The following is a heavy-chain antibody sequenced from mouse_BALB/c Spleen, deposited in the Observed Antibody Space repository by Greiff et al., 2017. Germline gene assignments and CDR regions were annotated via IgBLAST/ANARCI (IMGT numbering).Heavy chain of an antibody. D-gene: IGHD1-1*01. CDR1: GYSFTSYW. J-gene: IGHJ2*01. Sequence: EVQLQQSGTVLARPGASVKMSCKASGYSFTSYWMHWVKQRPGQGLEWIGAIYPGNSDTSYNQKFKGKAKLTAVTPASTAYMELSSLTNEDSAVYYCTRDFITTVVVDYWGQGTTLTVSS. CDR2: IYPGNSDT. CDR3: TRDFITTVVVDY. V-gene: IGHV1-5*01.